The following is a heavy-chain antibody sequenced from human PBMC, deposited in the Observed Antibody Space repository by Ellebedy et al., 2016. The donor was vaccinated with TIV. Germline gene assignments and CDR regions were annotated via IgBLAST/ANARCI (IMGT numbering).Heavy chain of an antibody. CDR3: ARVGGSGSPTIDDYFDY. CDR2: IYYSGST. J-gene: IGHJ4*02. V-gene: IGHV4-39*07. CDR1: GGSISSSSYY. Sequence: SETLSLTXTVSGGSISSSSYYWGWIRQPPGKGLEWIGSIYYSGSTNYNPSLKSRVTISVDTSKNQFSLKLSSVTAADTAVYYCARVGGSGSPTIDDYFDYWGQGTLVTVSS. D-gene: IGHD3-10*01.